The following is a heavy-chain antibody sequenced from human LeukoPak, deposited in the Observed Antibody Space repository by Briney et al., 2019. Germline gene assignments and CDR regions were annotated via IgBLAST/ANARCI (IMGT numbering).Heavy chain of an antibody. CDR2: INPNSGDT. V-gene: IGHV1-2*02. CDR3: GRDRLRLGYERTNWFDP. CDR1: GYTFTGYY. J-gene: IGHJ5*02. Sequence: ASVKVSCKASGYTFTGYYIHWVRQAPGQGLEWMGWINPNSGDTNYGQKFQGRVTMTRDTSIFTAYMELSRLRSDDTAVYYCGRDRLRLGYERTNWFDPWGQGTLVTVSS. D-gene: IGHD2-15*01.